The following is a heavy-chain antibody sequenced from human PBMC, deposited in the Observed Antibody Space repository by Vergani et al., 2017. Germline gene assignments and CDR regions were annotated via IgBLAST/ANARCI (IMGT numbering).Heavy chain of an antibody. CDR3: ARRDSSGYYYVY. J-gene: IGHJ4*02. CDR1: GFSLSNARMG. V-gene: IGHV2-26*01. D-gene: IGHD3-22*01. Sequence: QVTLKESGPVLVKPTETLTLTCTVSGFSLSNARMGVSWIRQPPGKALEWLAHIFSNDEKSYSTSLKSRLTISKATSKSQVVLTTTNMDPVETATYYCARRDSSGYYYVYWGQGTLVTVSS. CDR2: IFSNDEK.